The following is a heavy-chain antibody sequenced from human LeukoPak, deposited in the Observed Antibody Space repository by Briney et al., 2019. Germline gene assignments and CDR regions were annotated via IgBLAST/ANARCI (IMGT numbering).Heavy chain of an antibody. J-gene: IGHJ4*02. V-gene: IGHV5-51*01. CDR1: GYSFTSYW. Sequence: GESLKISCKGSGYSFTSYWIGWVRQMPGKGLEWMGIIYPGDSDTRYSPSFQGQVTISADKSISTAYLQWSSLKASDTAIYYCARPRYSTSWDRVHFDYWGQGALVTVSS. D-gene: IGHD6-13*01. CDR2: IYPGDSDT. CDR3: ARPRYSTSWDRVHFDY.